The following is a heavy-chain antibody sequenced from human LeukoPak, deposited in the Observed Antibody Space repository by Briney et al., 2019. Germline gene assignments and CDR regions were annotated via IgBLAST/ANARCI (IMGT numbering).Heavy chain of an antibody. CDR1: GYRFTTDY. V-gene: IGHV5-51*01. CDR3: ARQAYGSHFDAFDI. J-gene: IGHJ3*02. Sequence: PGESLKISCKASGYRFTTDYIGWVRQMPGKGLEWMGIIYPDDSETNYSPSFQGQGSMSVDKSITTAYLQWSSLEASDTAIYYCARQAYGSHFDAFDIWGQGTMVTVSS. CDR2: IYPDDSET. D-gene: IGHD3-22*01.